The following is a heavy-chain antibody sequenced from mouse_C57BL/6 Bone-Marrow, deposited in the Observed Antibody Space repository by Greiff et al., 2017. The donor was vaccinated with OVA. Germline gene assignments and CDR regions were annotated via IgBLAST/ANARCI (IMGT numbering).Heavy chain of an antibody. D-gene: IGHD2-5*01. J-gene: IGHJ2*01. CDR2: IYPGDGDT. CDR1: GYAFSSYW. V-gene: IGHV1-80*01. CDR3: ARGNYSIYYFDY. Sequence: QVQLKESGAELVKPGASVKISCKASGYAFSSYWMNWVKQRPGKGLEWIGQIYPGDGDTNYNGKFKGKATLTADKSSSTAYMQLSSLTSEDSAVYFCARGNYSIYYFDYWGQGTTLTVSS.